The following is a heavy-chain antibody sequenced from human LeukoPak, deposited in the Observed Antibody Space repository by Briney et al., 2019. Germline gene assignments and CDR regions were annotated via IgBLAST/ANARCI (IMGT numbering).Heavy chain of an antibody. Sequence: GGSLRLSCAASGFTFSDYWMHWVRQAPGKGLVWVSRISSDGSRVTYADSVKGRFTISRDNAKNTLYLQMNSLRAEDTAVYYCARRGAVADAFDIWGQGTMVTVSS. D-gene: IGHD6-19*01. CDR3: ARRGAVADAFDI. V-gene: IGHV3-74*01. CDR1: GFTFSDYW. CDR2: ISSDGSRV. J-gene: IGHJ3*02.